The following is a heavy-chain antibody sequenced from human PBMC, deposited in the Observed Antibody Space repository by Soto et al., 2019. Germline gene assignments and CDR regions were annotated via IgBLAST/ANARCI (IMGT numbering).Heavy chain of an antibody. CDR3: GKDVGDYVPYYYGVDV. CDR1: GFTFKTHA. V-gene: IGHV3-30*18. D-gene: IGHD1-26*01. CDR2: IAYDGNEK. J-gene: IGHJ6*02. Sequence: QVQLVGSGGGVVQPGTSLRLSCAASGFTFKTHAMHWVRQAPGKGLEWMADIAYDGNEKFYADSVKGRFTISRDNSKNALYLQINTLRNEDTAVYYCGKDVGDYVPYYYGVDVWGQGTTVTVSS.